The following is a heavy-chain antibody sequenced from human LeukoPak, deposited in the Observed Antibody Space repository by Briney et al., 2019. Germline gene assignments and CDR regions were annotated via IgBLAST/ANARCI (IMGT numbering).Heavy chain of an antibody. V-gene: IGHV3-21*01. D-gene: IGHD6-13*01. J-gene: IGHJ4*02. Sequence: KPGGSLRLSCAASGFTFSSYSMNWVRQAPGKGLEWVSSISSFSTYLYYADSVKGRFTISRDNAENSFYLQMNSLRAEDTAVYYCARGWIAAAALTFDYWGQGALVTVSA. CDR3: ARGWIAAAALTFDY. CDR2: ISSFSTYL. CDR1: GFTFSSYS.